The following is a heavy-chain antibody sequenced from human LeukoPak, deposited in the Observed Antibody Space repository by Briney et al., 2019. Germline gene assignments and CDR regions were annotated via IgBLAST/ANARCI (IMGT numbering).Heavy chain of an antibody. CDR3: AKGNGGIAAAFGEF. Sequence: PGRSLRLSCAASGFTFDDYSMHWVRQAPGKGLEWVSGVSWNSGSLVYADSVKGRFTISRDNAKNSLYLQMNSLRAEDTALYYCAKGNGGIAAAFGEFWGQGTLVTVSS. CDR1: GFTFDDYS. D-gene: IGHD6-13*01. V-gene: IGHV3-9*01. CDR2: VSWNSGSL. J-gene: IGHJ4*02.